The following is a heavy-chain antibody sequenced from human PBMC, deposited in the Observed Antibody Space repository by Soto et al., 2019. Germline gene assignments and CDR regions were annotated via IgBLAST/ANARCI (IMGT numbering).Heavy chain of an antibody. V-gene: IGHV3-9*01. D-gene: IGHD3-22*01. CDR3: AKDREGSSGWYGMDV. CDR1: GFIFDDYA. J-gene: IGHJ6*02. Sequence: GGSLRLSCAASGFIFDDYAMHWVRQVPGTGLGWVSAISWNSGTIAYADSVKGRFTISRDNAKNSLYLQMNSLRSEDTALYYCAKDREGSSGWYGMDVWGQGTTVTVSS. CDR2: ISWNSGTI.